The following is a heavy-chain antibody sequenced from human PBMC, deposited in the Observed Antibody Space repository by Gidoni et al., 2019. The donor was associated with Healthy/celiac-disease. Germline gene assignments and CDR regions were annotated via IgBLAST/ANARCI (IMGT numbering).Heavy chain of an antibody. CDR1: GGTFSSYA. Sequence: QVQLVQSRAEVKKPGSSVQVSCKASGGTFSSYAISWVRQAPGQGLEWMGRIIPILGIANYAQKFQGRVTITADKSTSTAYMELSSLRSEDTAVYYCASGHYDSSGYYYDYWGQGTLVTVSS. V-gene: IGHV1-69*04. CDR3: ASGHYDSSGYYYDY. D-gene: IGHD3-22*01. J-gene: IGHJ4*02. CDR2: IIPILGIA.